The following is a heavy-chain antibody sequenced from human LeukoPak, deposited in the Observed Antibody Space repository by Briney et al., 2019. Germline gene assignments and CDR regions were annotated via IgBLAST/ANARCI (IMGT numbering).Heavy chain of an antibody. Sequence: GGSLRLSCAASGFTFNSYSMNWVRQAPGKGLEWVSSISSSSSYIYYADSVKGRFTISRDNAKNSLYLQMNSLRAEDTAVYYCARDLGRRQQLEPNWFDPWGQGTLVTVSS. J-gene: IGHJ5*02. D-gene: IGHD6-13*01. CDR3: ARDLGRRQQLEPNWFDP. V-gene: IGHV3-21*01. CDR1: GFTFNSYS. CDR2: ISSSSSYI.